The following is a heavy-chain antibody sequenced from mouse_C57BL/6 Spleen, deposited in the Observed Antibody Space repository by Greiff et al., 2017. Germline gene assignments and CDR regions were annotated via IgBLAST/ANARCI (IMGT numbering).Heavy chain of an antibody. CDR3: AREDYYYSSYYFAY. CDR2: ISSGGSYT. J-gene: IGHJ2*01. V-gene: IGHV5-6*02. CDR1: GFTFSSYG. D-gene: IGHD1-1*01. Sequence: EVMLVESGGDLVKPGGSLKLSCAASGFTFSSYGMSWVRQTPDKRLEWVATISSGGSYTYYPDSVKGRFTISRDNAKNTLYLQMSSLKSEDTAMYYCAREDYYYSSYYFAYWGQGTTLTVSS.